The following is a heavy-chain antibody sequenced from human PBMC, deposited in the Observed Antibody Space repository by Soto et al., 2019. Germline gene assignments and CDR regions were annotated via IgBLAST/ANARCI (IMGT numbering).Heavy chain of an antibody. Sequence: SLRLSCAASGFTFSSYGMHWVRQAPGKGLEWVAVIWYDGSNKYYADSVKGRFTISRDNSKNTLYLQMNSLRAEDTAVYYCAKDSSSSLYYGMDVWGQGTTVTVSS. CDR2: IWYDGSNK. J-gene: IGHJ6*02. D-gene: IGHD6-13*01. V-gene: IGHV3-33*06. CDR1: GFTFSSYG. CDR3: AKDSSSSLYYGMDV.